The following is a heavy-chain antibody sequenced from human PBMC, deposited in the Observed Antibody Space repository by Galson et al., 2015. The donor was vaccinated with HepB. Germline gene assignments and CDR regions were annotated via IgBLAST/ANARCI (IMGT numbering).Heavy chain of an antibody. CDR3: ARDPLFGNSWYPDY. CDR2: ISAYNGNT. CDR1: GYTFTSYG. Sequence: SCKASGYTFTSYGISWVRQAPGQGLEWMGWISAYNGNTNYAQKLQGRVTMTTDTSTSTAYMELRSLRSDDTAVYYCARDPLFGNSWYPDYWGQGTLVTVSS. J-gene: IGHJ4*02. D-gene: IGHD6-13*01. V-gene: IGHV1-18*04.